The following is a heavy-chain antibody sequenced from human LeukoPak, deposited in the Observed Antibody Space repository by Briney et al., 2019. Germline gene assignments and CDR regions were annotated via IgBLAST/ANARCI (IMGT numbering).Heavy chain of an antibody. CDR1: GYTFTSYY. V-gene: IGHV1-46*01. CDR3: ARGGSYEYVWGSYRPSDFVDY. J-gene: IGHJ4*02. CDR2: INPSGGST. Sequence: ASVKVSCKASGYTFTSYYMHWVRQAPGQGLEWMGIINPSGGSTSYAQKFQGRVTMTRDTSTSTVYMELSSLRSEDTAVYYCARGGSYEYVWGSYRPSDFVDYWGQGTLVTVSS. D-gene: IGHD3-16*02.